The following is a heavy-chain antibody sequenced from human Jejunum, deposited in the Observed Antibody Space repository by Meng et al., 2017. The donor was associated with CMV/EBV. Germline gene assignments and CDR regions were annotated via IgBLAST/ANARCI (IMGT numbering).Heavy chain of an antibody. D-gene: IGHD3-22*01. CDR2: VDPTNGGT. V-gene: IGHV1-2*06. CDR1: GHTFTGYY. CDR3: TRSYYYDRNGYFYY. J-gene: IGHJ4*02. Sequence: KASGHTFTGYYIHWVRQAPGQGLEWMGRVDPTNGGTHYAQTFQGRVTMTTDTSTSTAYMELRRLRSDDTAMYYCTRSYYYDRNGYFYYWGQGTLVTVSS.